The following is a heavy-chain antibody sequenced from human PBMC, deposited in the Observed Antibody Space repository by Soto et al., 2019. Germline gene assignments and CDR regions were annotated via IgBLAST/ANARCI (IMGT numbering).Heavy chain of an antibody. CDR1: GGTFSSYT. D-gene: IGHD5-12*01. J-gene: IGHJ2*01. V-gene: IGHV1-69*12. CDR2: IIPIFGTA. Sequence: QVQLVQSGAEVKKPGSSVTVSCKASGGTFSSYTISWVRQAPGQGLEWMGGIIPIFGTANYAQKFQGRVTITAGESTSTAYVELSSRRSEDTAVYYCARGNHRWLQLWYFDLWGRGTLVTVSS. CDR3: ARGNHRWLQLWYFDL.